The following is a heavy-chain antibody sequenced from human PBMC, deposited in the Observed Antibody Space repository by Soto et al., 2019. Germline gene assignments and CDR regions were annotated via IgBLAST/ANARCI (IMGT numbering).Heavy chain of an antibody. D-gene: IGHD2-15*01. Sequence: GGSLRLSCAASGFTFSNYAMSWVRQAPGKGLEWVSAISGNGDKTVYAASVKGRVTISRDNSKNTLYLQMNSLRAEDTAVYYCAREVAQAWDYCGQGTLVTVSS. CDR3: AREVAQAWDY. V-gene: IGHV3-23*01. J-gene: IGHJ4*02. CDR1: GFTFSNYA. CDR2: ISGNGDKT.